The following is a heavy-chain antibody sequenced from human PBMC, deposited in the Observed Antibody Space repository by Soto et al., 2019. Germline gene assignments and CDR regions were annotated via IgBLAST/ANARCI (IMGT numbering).Heavy chain of an antibody. CDR1: GFTFSTYS. Sequence: SGGSLRLSCVGSGFTFSTYSINWVRQAPGKGLEWVSSISSRSDIYYADSVKGRFTISRDNAKNSVSLQMNSLRAEDTAVYYCAREYTAWPLAYGLDVWGQGTTVTVSS. D-gene: IGHD2-2*02. CDR2: ISSRSDI. CDR3: AREYTAWPLAYGLDV. J-gene: IGHJ6*02. V-gene: IGHV3-21*01.